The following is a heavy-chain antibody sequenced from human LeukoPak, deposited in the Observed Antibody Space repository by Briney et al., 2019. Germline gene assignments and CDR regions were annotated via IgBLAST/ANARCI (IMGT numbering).Heavy chain of an antibody. J-gene: IGHJ4*02. CDR1: GGSISSHY. CDR2: IYYSGST. V-gene: IGHV4-59*11. CDR3: ARRSYYFDY. Sequence: PSETLSLTCTVSGGSISSHYWSWIRQSPGKGLEWIGYIYYSGSTNYNPSLKSRVTISVDTSKNQFSLKLSSVTAADTAVYYCARRSYYFDYWGQGTLVTVSS.